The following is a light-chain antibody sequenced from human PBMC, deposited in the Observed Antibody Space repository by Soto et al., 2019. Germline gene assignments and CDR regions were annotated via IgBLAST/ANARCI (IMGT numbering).Light chain of an antibody. J-gene: IGKJ1*01. CDR1: QSVSSRY. Sequence: EIVLTQSPGTLSLSPGERATLSCRASQSVSSRYLAWYQQKPGQAPRLLMYGASSRATGIPDRISGSGSGTDFTLTISSLQPEDFATYYCQQSYSTAFGQVTKVEIK. V-gene: IGKV3-20*01. CDR3: QQSYSTA. CDR2: GAS.